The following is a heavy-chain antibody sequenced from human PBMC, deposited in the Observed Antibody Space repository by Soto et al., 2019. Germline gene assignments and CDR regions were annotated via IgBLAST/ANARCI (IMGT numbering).Heavy chain of an antibody. J-gene: IGHJ4*02. CDR2: VFHSGTT. CDR3: VRDFGDLHDFWSGSDY. CDR1: GYSINSGYY. Sequence: SETLSLTCAVSGYSINSGYYWGWIRQSPGKGLEWIGSVFHSGTTYSTPSLKTRLTISVDTSKNQFSLDLNAVTAADTAVYYCVRDFGDLHDFWSGSDYGGQGIPVTVS. D-gene: IGHD3-3*01. V-gene: IGHV4-38-2*02.